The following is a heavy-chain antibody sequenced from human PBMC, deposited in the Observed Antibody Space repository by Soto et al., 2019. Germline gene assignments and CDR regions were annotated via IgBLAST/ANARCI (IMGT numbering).Heavy chain of an antibody. CDR2: IYYSGST. J-gene: IGHJ4*02. Sequence: SETLSLTCTVSGGSISSYYWSWIRQPPGKGLEWIGYIYYSGSTNYNPSLKSRVTISVDTSKNQFSLKLSSVTAADTAVYYCARALTAMDVFSIFFDYWGQGTLVTVSS. D-gene: IGHD5-18*01. V-gene: IGHV4-59*01. CDR3: ARALTAMDVFSIFFDY. CDR1: GGSISSYY.